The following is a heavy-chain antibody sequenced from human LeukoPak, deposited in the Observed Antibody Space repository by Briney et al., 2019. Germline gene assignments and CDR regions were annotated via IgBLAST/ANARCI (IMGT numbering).Heavy chain of an antibody. D-gene: IGHD2-15*01. CDR1: GGSFSGYY. CDR2: INHSGST. V-gene: IGHV4-34*01. Sequence: PSETLPLTCAVYGGSFSGYYWSWIRQPPGKGLEWIGEINHSGSTNYNPSLKSRVTISVDTSKNQFSLKLSSVTAADTAVYYCARDGYCSGGSCYTVNWYFDLWGRGTLVTVSS. CDR3: ARDGYCSGGSCYTVNWYFDL. J-gene: IGHJ2*01.